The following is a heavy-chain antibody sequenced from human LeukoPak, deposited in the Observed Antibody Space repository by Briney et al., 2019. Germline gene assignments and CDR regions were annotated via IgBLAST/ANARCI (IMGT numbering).Heavy chain of an antibody. V-gene: IGHV4-59*01. D-gene: IGHD1-26*01. CDR1: GGSISGYY. J-gene: IGHJ4*02. Sequence: PTQTLSLTCLVSGGSISGYYWRWIRQPPGKGLEWIGYIYYSGTTNYNPSLKSRITISVDTSKNQFSLKLSSVTAADTAVYYCARSRSRVYSGDFDYWGQGTLVTVSS. CDR3: ARSRSRVYSGDFDY. CDR2: IYYSGTT.